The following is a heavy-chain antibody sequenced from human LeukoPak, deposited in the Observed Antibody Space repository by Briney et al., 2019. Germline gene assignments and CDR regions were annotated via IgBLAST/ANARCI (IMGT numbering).Heavy chain of an antibody. J-gene: IGHJ6*03. CDR1: GGSISSYY. V-gene: IGHV4-59*01. D-gene: IGHD2-8*01. CDR3: ARGMVNTYYYYYYMDV. CDR2: IYYSGIT. Sequence: SETLSLTCTVSGGSISSYYWSWIRQPPGKGLEWIGYIYYSGITNYNPSLKSRVTISVDTSRNQFSLKLTSVTGADTALYHCARGMVNTYYYYYYMDVWGKGTSVTVSS.